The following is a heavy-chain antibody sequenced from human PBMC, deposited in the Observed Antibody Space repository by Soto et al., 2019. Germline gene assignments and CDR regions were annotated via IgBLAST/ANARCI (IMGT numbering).Heavy chain of an antibody. CDR1: GFSLSTSGVG. Sequence: QITLKESGPTLVKPTQTLTLTCTFSGFSLSTSGVGVGYIRQPPGEALEWLALIYWHDDKRFRPSLKTRLTITKDTSKNQVVLTMTNMDPVDTATYYCAHRREATRWAPDAFDVWGQGTMVTVSS. D-gene: IGHD1-1*01. CDR3: AHRREATRWAPDAFDV. V-gene: IGHV2-5*01. J-gene: IGHJ3*01. CDR2: IYWHDDK.